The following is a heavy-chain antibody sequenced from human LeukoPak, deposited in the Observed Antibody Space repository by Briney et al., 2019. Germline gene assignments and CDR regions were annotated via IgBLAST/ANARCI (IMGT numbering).Heavy chain of an antibody. J-gene: IGHJ2*01. CDR2: IKSKTDGGTT. CDR1: GFTFSNAW. CDR3: TTPQYYDILTGYYPDL. V-gene: IGHV3-15*01. Sequence: GGSLRLSCAASGFTFSNAWMSWVRQAPGKGLEWVGRIKSKTDGGTTDYAAPVKGRFTISRDDSKNTLYLQMNSLKTEDTAVYYCTTPQYYDILTGYYPDLWGRGTPVTVSS. D-gene: IGHD3-9*01.